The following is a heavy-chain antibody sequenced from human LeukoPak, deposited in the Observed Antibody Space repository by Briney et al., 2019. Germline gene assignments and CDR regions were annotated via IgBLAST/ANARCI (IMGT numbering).Heavy chain of an antibody. D-gene: IGHD5-12*01. CDR3: AREDIVAPLDY. J-gene: IGHJ4*02. Sequence: GGSLRLSCAASGFTFSSYAMHWVRQAPGKGLEWVAVISYDGSNKYYADSVKGRFTISRDNSKNTLYLQVNSLRAEDTAVYYCAREDIVAPLDYWGQGTLVTVSS. CDR1: GFTFSSYA. CDR2: ISYDGSNK. V-gene: IGHV3-30*04.